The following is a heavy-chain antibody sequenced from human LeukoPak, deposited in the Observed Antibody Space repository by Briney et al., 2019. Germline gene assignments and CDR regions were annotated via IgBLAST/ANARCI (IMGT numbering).Heavy chain of an antibody. CDR3: ARIGGGYYFDY. CDR2: ISYDGSNK. V-gene: IGHV3-30*03. D-gene: IGHD3-16*01. CDR1: GLTFSSYG. Sequence: GRSLRLSCAASGLTFSSYGMHWVRQAPGKGLEWVAVISYDGSNKYYADSVKGRFTISRDNSKNTLYLQMNSLRAEDTAVYYCARIGGGYYFDYWGQGTLVTVSS. J-gene: IGHJ4*02.